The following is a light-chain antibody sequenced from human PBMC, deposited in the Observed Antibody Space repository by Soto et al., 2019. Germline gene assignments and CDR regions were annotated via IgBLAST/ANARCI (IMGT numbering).Light chain of an antibody. CDR3: QSYDSSLSGSV. J-gene: IGLJ3*02. CDR1: SSNIGAGYD. CDR2: GNS. Sequence: QSVLTQPPSVSWAPGQRVTISCTGSSSNIGAGYDVHWYQQLPGTAPKLLIYGNSNRRSGVPDRFSGSKSGTSASLAITGLQAEDEADYYCQSYDSSLSGSVFGGGTKLTVL. V-gene: IGLV1-40*01.